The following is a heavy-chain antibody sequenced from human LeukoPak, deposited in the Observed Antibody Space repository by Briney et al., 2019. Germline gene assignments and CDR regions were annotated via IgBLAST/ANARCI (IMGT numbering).Heavy chain of an antibody. V-gene: IGHV3-74*01. Sequence: GGSLRLSCAASGFTFSSYWMHWVRQAPGKGLVWVSRINTEGSSTSYADSVKGRFTISRDNAKNSLYLQMNSLRAEDTALYYCAKDSSRITIFLTIDYWGQGTLVTVSS. D-gene: IGHD3-9*01. CDR1: GFTFSSYW. CDR2: INTEGSST. CDR3: AKDSSRITIFLTIDY. J-gene: IGHJ4*02.